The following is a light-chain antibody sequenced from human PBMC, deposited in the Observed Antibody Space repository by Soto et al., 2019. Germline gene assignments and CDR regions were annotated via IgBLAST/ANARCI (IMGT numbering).Light chain of an antibody. CDR1: SSDVGAYTY. J-gene: IGLJ1*01. V-gene: IGLV2-8*01. CDR3: SSYAGSNNYV. CDR2: GVT. Sequence: QSALTQPPSASGSPGQSVTISCTGTSSDVGAYTYVSWYQQHPGKAPQLMIYGVTERPSGVPDRFSGSKSGNTASLTVSGLQTEDEAYYYCSSYAGSNNYVFGTGTKLTVL.